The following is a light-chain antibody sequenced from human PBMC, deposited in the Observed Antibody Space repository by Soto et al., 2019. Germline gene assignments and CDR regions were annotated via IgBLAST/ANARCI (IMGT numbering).Light chain of an antibody. Sequence: QSALTQPASVSGSPGQSITISCTGTSSDVGSYNLVSWYQQHPGKAPKLMIYEGSKRPSGVSNRFSGSKSGNTASLTISGLHAEYEADYYCCSFAGSSTWVFGGGIKLTVL. V-gene: IGLV2-23*01. CDR2: EGS. J-gene: IGLJ3*02. CDR1: SSDVGSYNL. CDR3: CSFAGSSTWV.